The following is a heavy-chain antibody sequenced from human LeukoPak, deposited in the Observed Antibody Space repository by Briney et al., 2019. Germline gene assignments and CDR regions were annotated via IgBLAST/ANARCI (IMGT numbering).Heavy chain of an antibody. CDR2: IYYSGST. CDR3: ARVPDSGGYYLSFDY. D-gene: IGHD3-22*01. V-gene: IGHV4-30-4*01. CDR1: GGSISSGGYY. J-gene: IGHJ4*02. Sequence: PSETLSLTCTVSGGSISSGGYYWSWIRQPPGKGLEWIGYIYYSGSTYYNPSLKSRVTISVDKSKNQFSLKLSSVTAADTAIYYCARVPDSGGYYLSFDYWGQGTLVTVSS.